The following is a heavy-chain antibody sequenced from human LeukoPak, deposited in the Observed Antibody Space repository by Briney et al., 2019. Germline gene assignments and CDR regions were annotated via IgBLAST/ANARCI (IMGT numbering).Heavy chain of an antibody. Sequence: PSETLSLTCTVSGGSISSGGYYWSWIRQHPGKGLEWIGYIYYSGSTYYNPSLKSRVTISVDTSKNQFSLKLSSVTAADTAVYYCASSLSSGGWFPKSGSHEPNFDYWGQGTLVTVSS. CDR2: IYYSGST. J-gene: IGHJ4*02. D-gene: IGHD6-19*01. V-gene: IGHV4-31*03. CDR1: GGSISSGGYY. CDR3: ASSLSSGGWFPKSGSHEPNFDY.